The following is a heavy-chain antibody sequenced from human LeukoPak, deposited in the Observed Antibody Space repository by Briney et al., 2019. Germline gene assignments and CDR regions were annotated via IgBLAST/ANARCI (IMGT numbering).Heavy chain of an antibody. CDR2: INPNSGGT. Sequence: GASVKVSCKASGFTFTAYHMHWVRQAPGQGLEWMGWINPNSGGTNYAQKFQGRVTMTRDTSISTAYMELSRLRSDDTAVYYCARDRRRPQIYYYYYYMDVWGKGTTVTISS. V-gene: IGHV1-2*02. CDR3: ARDRRRPQIYYYYYYMDV. CDR1: GFTFTAYH. J-gene: IGHJ6*03.